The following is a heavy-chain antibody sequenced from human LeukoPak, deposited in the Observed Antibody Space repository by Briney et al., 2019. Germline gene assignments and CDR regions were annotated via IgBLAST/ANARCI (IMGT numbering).Heavy chain of an antibody. V-gene: IGHV3-20*04. J-gene: IGHJ4*02. CDR1: GFTFDDYG. CDR2: INWNGGST. CDR3: ARDRGYYYGSGSYMFDY. Sequence: GGSLRLSCAASGFTFDDYGMSWVRQAPGKGLEWVSGINWNGGSTGYADSVKGRFTISRDNAKNSLYLQMDSLRAEDTALYYCARDRGYYYGSGSYMFDYWGQGTLVIVSS. D-gene: IGHD3-10*01.